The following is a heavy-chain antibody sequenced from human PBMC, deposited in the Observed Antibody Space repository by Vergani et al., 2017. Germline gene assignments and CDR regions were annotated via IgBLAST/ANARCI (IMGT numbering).Heavy chain of an antibody. CDR2: MNPNSGNT. J-gene: IGHJ5*02. CDR3: ARVGTRQVRGVIGWFDP. Sequence: QVQLVQSGAEVKKPGASVKVSCKASGYTFTSYDINWVRQATGQGLEWMGWMNPNSGNTGYAQKFQGRVTMTRDTSISTAYMELSRLRSDDTAVYYCARVGTRQVRGVIGWFDPWGQGTLVTVSS. V-gene: IGHV1-8*01. D-gene: IGHD3-10*01. CDR1: GYTFTSYD.